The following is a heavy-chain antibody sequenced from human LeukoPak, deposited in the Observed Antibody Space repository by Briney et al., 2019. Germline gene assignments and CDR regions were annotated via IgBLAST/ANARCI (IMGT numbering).Heavy chain of an antibody. V-gene: IGHV1-18*01. D-gene: IGHD1-26*01. Sequence: ASVKVSCKASGYSFINFGLSWVRQAPGQGLEWMGWISAYNHNTNYAQKFQGRVTITRNTSISTAYMELSSLRSEDTAVYYCARGFGAGIVGAHRYWGQGTLVTVSS. CDR2: ISAYNHNT. J-gene: IGHJ4*02. CDR3: ARGFGAGIVGAHRY. CDR1: GYSFINFG.